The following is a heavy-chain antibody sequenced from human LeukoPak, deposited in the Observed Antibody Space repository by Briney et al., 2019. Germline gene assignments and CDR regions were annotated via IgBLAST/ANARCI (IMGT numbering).Heavy chain of an antibody. V-gene: IGHV4-39*07. CDR1: GGSISSYY. Sequence: SETLSLTCTVSGGSISSYYWGWIRQPPGKGLEWIGSIYYSGSTYYNPSLKSRVTISVDTSKNQFSLKLSSVTAADTAVYYCARGRSGSYRGRPYYYPDMDVWGKGTTVTVSS. CDR2: IYYSGST. D-gene: IGHD3-10*01. J-gene: IGHJ6*03. CDR3: ARGRSGSYRGRPYYYPDMDV.